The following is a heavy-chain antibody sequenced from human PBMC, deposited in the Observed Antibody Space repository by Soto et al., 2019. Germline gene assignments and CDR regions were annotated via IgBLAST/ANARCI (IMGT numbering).Heavy chain of an antibody. CDR3: ASGDPLRYFDWLPDYYYYGMDV. CDR2: ISTYNGNT. Sequence: ASVKVSCKASGYTFTSYGVSWVRQAPGQGLEWMGWISTYNGNTNYAQKFQGRVTMTTDTSTSTAYMELRSLRSDDTAVYYCASGDPLRYFDWLPDYYYYGMDVWGQGTTVTVSS. CDR1: GYTFTSYG. V-gene: IGHV1-18*01. J-gene: IGHJ6*02. D-gene: IGHD3-9*01.